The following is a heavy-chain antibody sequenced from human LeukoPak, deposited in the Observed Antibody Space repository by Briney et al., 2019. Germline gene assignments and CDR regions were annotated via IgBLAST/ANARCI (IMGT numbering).Heavy chain of an antibody. Sequence: GGSLRLSCAASGFTFSNAWMSWVRQAPGKGLEWVSAISGSGGSTYYADSVKGRFTISRDYSKNTLYLQMNSLRAEDTAVYYCAKDLSGAVAGTFDYWGQGTLVTVSS. CDR2: ISGSGGST. V-gene: IGHV3-23*01. J-gene: IGHJ4*02. CDR1: GFTFSNAW. D-gene: IGHD6-19*01. CDR3: AKDLSGAVAGTFDY.